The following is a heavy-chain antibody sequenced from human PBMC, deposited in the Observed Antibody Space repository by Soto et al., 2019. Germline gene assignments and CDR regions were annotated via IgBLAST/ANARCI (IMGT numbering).Heavy chain of an antibody. V-gene: IGHV1-69*01. D-gene: IGHD3-22*01. CDR1: GGTPSNSA. CDR3: AGGRIVVVGSRASYGMVV. Sequence: QVHLLLQSGAEVKKPGSSVKVSCKASGGTPSNSAISWVRQPPGQGLEWQGGIIPVFGLVKYAQNFQGRVTFPADESTNTAYMELSSLRAEYTAVYYCAGGRIVVVGSRASYGMVVWVEGPTVMVSS. CDR2: IIPVFGLV. J-gene: IGHJ6*04.